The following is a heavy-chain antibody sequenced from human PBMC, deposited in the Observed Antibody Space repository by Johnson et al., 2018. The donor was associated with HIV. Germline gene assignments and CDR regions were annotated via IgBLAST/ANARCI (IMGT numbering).Heavy chain of an antibody. J-gene: IGHJ3*02. CDR2: IYYDGTNK. CDR1: GFTFSSYA. V-gene: IGHV3-33*06. D-gene: IGHD4-23*01. Sequence: QVQLVESGGGVVRPGGSLRLSCAASGFTFSSYAMHWVRQAPGKGLEWVAIIYYDGTNKYYADSVKGRFTISRDNSKNTLSLQMNSLRVEDTAMYYCAKARSLLDYGGFDAFDIWGQGTLVIVSS. CDR3: AKARSLLDYGGFDAFDI.